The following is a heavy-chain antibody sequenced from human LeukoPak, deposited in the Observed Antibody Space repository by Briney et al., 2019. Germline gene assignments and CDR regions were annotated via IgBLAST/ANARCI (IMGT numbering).Heavy chain of an antibody. J-gene: IGHJ4*02. V-gene: IGHV3-21*01. CDR2: ISSSSTYI. Sequence: GGSLRLSCVASGFPFRSFSMNWVRQAPGKGLEWVSSISSSSTYIYYADSVKGRFTISRNNAKNSLYLQMNSLRVEDTAVYYCARAEGSGSSFDYWGQGTLVTVSS. CDR3: ARAEGSGSSFDY. CDR1: GFPFRSFS. D-gene: IGHD3-10*01.